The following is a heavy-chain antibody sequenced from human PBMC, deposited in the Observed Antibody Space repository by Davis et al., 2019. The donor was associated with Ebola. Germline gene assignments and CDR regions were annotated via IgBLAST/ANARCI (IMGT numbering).Heavy chain of an antibody. D-gene: IGHD2-21*01. CDR2: ISYDGSNK. V-gene: IGHV3-30-3*01. CDR3: ARDTNIVVVMDAFDI. CDR1: GFTFSSYA. Sequence: GESLKISCAASGFTFSSYAMHWVRQAPGKGLEWVAVISYDGSNKYYADSVKGRFTISRDNSKNTLYLQMNSLRAEDTAVYYCARDTNIVVVMDAFDIWGQGTMVTVSS. J-gene: IGHJ3*02.